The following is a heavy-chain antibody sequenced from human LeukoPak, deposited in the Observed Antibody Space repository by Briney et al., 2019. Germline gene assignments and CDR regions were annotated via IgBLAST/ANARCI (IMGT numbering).Heavy chain of an antibody. D-gene: IGHD3-22*01. Sequence: GGSLRLSCAASGFTFSSYAMSWVRQAPGKGLEWVSAISGSGGSTYYADSVKGRFIISRDNSKNTLYLQMNSLRAEDTAVYYCANGVSSYDYYDYWGQGTLVAVSS. J-gene: IGHJ4*02. V-gene: IGHV3-23*01. CDR2: ISGSGGST. CDR3: ANGVSSYDYYDY. CDR1: GFTFSSYA.